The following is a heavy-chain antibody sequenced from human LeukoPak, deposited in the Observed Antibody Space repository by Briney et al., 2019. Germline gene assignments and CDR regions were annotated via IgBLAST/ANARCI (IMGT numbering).Heavy chain of an antibody. J-gene: IGHJ4*02. V-gene: IGHV4-34*01. CDR2: INHSGST. D-gene: IGHD6-6*01. Sequence: PSETLSLTCAVYGGSFSGYYWSWIRQPPGKGLEWIGEINHSGSTNYNPSLKSRVTVSVDTSKNQFSLKLSSVTAADTAVYYCARAKTAARRSFDYWGQGTLVTVSS. CDR1: GGSFSGYY. CDR3: ARAKTAARRSFDY.